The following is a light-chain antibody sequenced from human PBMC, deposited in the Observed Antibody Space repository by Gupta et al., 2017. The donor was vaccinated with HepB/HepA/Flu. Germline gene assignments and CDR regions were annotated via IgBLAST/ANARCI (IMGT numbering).Light chain of an antibody. CDR2: KVS. Sequence: DIQMTQSPSTLSASVGDRVPSTCQVSQGVSRSLSLYQQKPGKAPKLLIYKVSNLESGVPSRCSGSGSGTEFTLTIICLQPVDFASYYRQQYHSDRAFGQGTKVEI. J-gene: IGKJ1*01. CDR3: QQYHSDRA. V-gene: IGKV1-5*03. CDR1: QGVSRS.